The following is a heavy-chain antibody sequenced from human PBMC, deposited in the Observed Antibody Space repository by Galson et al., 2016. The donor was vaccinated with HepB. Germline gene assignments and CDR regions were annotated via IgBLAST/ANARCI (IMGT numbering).Heavy chain of an antibody. D-gene: IGHD3-3*01. CDR1: GESFSTYY. J-gene: IGHJ4*02. V-gene: IGHV4-34*01. CDR3: ARRLTFWSGPSDY. Sequence: ETLSLTCAVSGESFSTYYWTWIRQPPGTGLEWIGDINHSGATYYHPSLKSRVSISMDTSKNKFSLKLFSVTAAATAVYYCARRLTFWSGPSDYWGQGALVTVSS. CDR2: INHSGAT.